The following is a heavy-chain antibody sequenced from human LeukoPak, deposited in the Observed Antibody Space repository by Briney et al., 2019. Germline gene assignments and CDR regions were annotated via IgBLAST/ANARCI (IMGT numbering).Heavy chain of an antibody. J-gene: IGHJ6*03. D-gene: IGHD5-12*01. CDR3: ATGYSGYDRIIYYYYMDV. CDR1: GGTFLSYA. CDR2: IIAILGTA. Sequence: ASVKVSCKASGGTFLSYAFNWVRQAPGQGLEWMGGIIAILGTANYAQRFQGRVTITTDESTSTAYMELSRLTSEDTAVYFCATGYSGYDRIIYYYYMDVWGEGTTVTVSS. V-gene: IGHV1-69*05.